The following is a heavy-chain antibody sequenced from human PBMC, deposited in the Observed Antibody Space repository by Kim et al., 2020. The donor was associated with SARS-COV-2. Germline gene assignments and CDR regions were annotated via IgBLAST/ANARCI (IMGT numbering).Heavy chain of an antibody. CDR3: AKTPLGVLTHPWGVYQDYYYYMDV. V-gene: IGHV3-30*18. J-gene: IGHJ6*03. D-gene: IGHD3-10*01. CDR1: GFTFSSYG. Sequence: GGSLRLSCAASGFTFSSYGMHWVRQAPGKGLERVAVISYDGSNKYYADSVKGRFTLSRDNSKNTLYLQMNSLRAEDTAVYYCAKTPLGVLTHPWGVYQDYYYYMDVWGKGTTVTVSS. CDR2: ISYDGSNK.